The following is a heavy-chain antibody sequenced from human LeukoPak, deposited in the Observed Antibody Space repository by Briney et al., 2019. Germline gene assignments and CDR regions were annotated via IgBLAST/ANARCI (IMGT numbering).Heavy chain of an antibody. CDR1: GYTFNGYY. CDR3: ARGLQETLAWLKALSAFDI. V-gene: IGHV1-2*02. Sequence: ASVKVSCKSSGYTFNGYYMHWVRQAPGQGLEWMGWINPNNGGTKYAQKLQGRVTMSTDTSTSTGYMELRSLRSDDTAVYYCARGLQETLAWLKALSAFDIWGQGTMVTVSS. D-gene: IGHD5-24*01. CDR2: INPNNGGT. J-gene: IGHJ3*02.